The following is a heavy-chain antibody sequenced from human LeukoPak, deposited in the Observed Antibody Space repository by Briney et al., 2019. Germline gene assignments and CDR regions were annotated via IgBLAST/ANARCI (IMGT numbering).Heavy chain of an antibody. J-gene: IGHJ3*02. CDR3: ARDPHYYDSSGYLVRGAFDI. D-gene: IGHD3-22*01. V-gene: IGHV3-66*02. CDR1: GFTVSSNY. CDR2: IYSGGST. Sequence: PGGSLRLSCAASGFTVSSNYMSWVRQAPGKGLEWVSVIYSGGSTYYADPVKGRFTISRDNSKNTLYLQMNSLRAEDTAVYYCARDPHYYDSSGYLVRGAFDIWGQGTMVTVSS.